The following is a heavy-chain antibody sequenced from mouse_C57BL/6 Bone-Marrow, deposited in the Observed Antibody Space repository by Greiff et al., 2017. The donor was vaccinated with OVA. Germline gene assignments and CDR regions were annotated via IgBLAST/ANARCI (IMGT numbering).Heavy chain of an antibody. Sequence: EVQGVESGGGLVKPGGSLKLSCAASGFTFSSYAMSWVRQTPEKRLEWVATISDGGSYTSYPDNVKGRFTISRDNAKNNLYLQMRQLKSEDTAMYYCARDPGSLYAMDYWGQGTSVTVSS. CDR3: ARDPGSLYAMDY. CDR1: GFTFSSYA. J-gene: IGHJ4*01. CDR2: ISDGGSYT. V-gene: IGHV5-4*01. D-gene: IGHD6-2*01.